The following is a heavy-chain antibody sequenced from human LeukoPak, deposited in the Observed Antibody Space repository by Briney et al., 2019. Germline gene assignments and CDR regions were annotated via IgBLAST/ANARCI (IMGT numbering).Heavy chain of an antibody. V-gene: IGHV3-23*01. CDR3: AKGHQECTTASCSCYFDF. D-gene: IGHD2-2*01. CDR1: GFTFSSYA. Sequence: GGSLRLSCAASGFTFSSYAMSWVRQAQGRGLDWVSGMSGGGGSTFYADSVKGRFSISRDNSKNTLYLQVNSLRAEDTAVYYCAKGHQECTTASCSCYFDFWGQGTLVTVSS. CDR2: MSGGGGST. J-gene: IGHJ4*02.